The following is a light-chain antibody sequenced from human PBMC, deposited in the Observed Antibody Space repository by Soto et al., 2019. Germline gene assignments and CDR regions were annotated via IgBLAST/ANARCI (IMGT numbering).Light chain of an antibody. J-gene: IGLJ3*02. CDR1: GSTIGNNY. V-gene: IGLV1-51*01. CDR2: DNN. CDR3: GTWDSSLSAGV. Sequence: QSVLTQPPSVSAAPGQKVTISCSGSGSTIGNNYVSWYQHLPGTAPKLLIYDNNKRPSGIPDRFSGSKSGTSATLGITGLQTGDEADYYCGTWDSSLSAGVFGGGTKLTVL.